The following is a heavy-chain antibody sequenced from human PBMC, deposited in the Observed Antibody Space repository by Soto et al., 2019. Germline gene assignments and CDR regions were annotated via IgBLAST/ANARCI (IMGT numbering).Heavy chain of an antibody. Sequence: EVQLVESGGGLVQPGRSLRLSCTASGFTFSSHAMTWVRQAPGKGLEWVSGLSDSGDSIYYADSVKGRFTIYRDNSMNTLYLQMNTLRVEDTAVYYCAKVSSSWYAGFFDLWGQGTLVTVSS. D-gene: IGHD6-13*01. V-gene: IGHV3-23*04. J-gene: IGHJ4*02. CDR1: GFTFSSHA. CDR3: AKVSSSWYAGFFDL. CDR2: LSDSGDSI.